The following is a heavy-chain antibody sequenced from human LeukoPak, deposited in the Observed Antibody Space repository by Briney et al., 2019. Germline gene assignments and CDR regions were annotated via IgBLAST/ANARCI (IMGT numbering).Heavy chain of an antibody. CDR2: ISAYNGNT. J-gene: IGHJ5*02. CDR3: ARVENDILTGYSQFDP. Sequence: ASVKVSCKASGYTFTSYGISWVRQAPGQGLEWMGWISAYNGNTNYAQKLQGRVTMTTDTSTSTAYMELRSLRSDDTAVYYCARVENDILTGYSQFDPWGQGTLVTVSS. D-gene: IGHD3-9*01. V-gene: IGHV1-18*04. CDR1: GYTFTSYG.